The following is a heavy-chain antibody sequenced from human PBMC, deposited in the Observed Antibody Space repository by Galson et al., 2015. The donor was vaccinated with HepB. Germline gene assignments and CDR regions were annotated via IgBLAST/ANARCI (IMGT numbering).Heavy chain of an antibody. CDR3: AYGSDV. V-gene: IGHV6-1*01. J-gene: IGHJ6*02. Sequence: SGDSVSSNHAVWNWIRQSPSRGLEWLGRTYYRSKWIIDYATSVKSRITISPDTSRNQFSLHLSSVTPEDTAVYYCAYGSDVWGQGTAVIVSS. CDR1: GDSVSSNHAV. CDR2: TYYRSKWII.